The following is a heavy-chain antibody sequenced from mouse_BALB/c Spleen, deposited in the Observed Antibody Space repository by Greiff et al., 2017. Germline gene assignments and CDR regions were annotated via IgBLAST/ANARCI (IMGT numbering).Heavy chain of an antibody. CDR1: GFTFSSYG. D-gene: IGHD4-1*01. J-gene: IGHJ2*01. V-gene: IGHV5-6-3*01. CDR2: INSNGGST. Sequence: EVHLVESGGGLVQPGGSLKLSCAASGFTFSSYGMSWVRQTPDKRLELVATINSNGGSTYYPDSVKGRFTISRDNAKNTLYLQMSSLKSEDTAMYYCARGWDGDYWGQGTTLTVSS. CDR3: ARGWDGDY.